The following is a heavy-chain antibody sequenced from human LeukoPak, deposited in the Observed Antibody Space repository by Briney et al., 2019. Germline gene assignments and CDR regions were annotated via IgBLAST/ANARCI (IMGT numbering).Heavy chain of an antibody. J-gene: IGHJ6*03. Sequence: KPSETLSLTCTVSGCTISSYYWSWIRQPPGKGLEWIGYIYYSGSTNYNPSLKSRVTISVDTSKNQFSLKLSSVTAADTAAYYCARTYYDYVWGSYRSYYYYMDVWGKGTTVTVSS. CDR2: IYYSGST. CDR1: GCTISSYY. D-gene: IGHD3-16*02. V-gene: IGHV4-59*01. CDR3: ARTYYDYVWGSYRSYYYYMDV.